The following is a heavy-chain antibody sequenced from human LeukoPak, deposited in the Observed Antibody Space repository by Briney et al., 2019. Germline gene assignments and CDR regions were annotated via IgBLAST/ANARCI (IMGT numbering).Heavy chain of an antibody. CDR1: GGSISSGDYY. J-gene: IGHJ3*02. CDR2: IYYSGST. D-gene: IGHD2-2*01. CDR3: ARDLADIVVVPAASPDAFDI. Sequence: KTSETLSLTCTVSGGSISSGDYYWSWIRQPPGKGLEWIGYIYYSGSTYYNPSLKSRVTISVDTSKNQFSLKLSSVTAADTAVYYCARDLADIVVVPAASPDAFDIWGQGTMVTVSS. V-gene: IGHV4-30-4*08.